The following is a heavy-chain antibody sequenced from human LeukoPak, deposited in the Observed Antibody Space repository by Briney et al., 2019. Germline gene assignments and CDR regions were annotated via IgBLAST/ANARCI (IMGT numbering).Heavy chain of an antibody. Sequence: GASVKVSCKASGYTFASYGISWVRQAPGQGLEWMGWISAYNDNTKYAQNLQGRVTLTTDTSTSTAYMELRSLTSDDTALYYCPPNTARTTTPGGPDYWGEGTLVSDSP. J-gene: IGHJ4*02. CDR3: PPNTARTTTPGGPDY. CDR2: ISAYNDNT. CDR1: GYTFASYG. D-gene: IGHD1-1*01. V-gene: IGHV1-18*01.